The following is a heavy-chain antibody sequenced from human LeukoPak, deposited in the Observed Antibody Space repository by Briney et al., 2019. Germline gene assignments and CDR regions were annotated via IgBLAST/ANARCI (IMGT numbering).Heavy chain of an antibody. J-gene: IGHJ5*02. D-gene: IGHD6-13*01. Sequence: ASVKVSCKASGYTFTGYYMHWVRQAPGQGLEWMGIINPSGGSTSYAQKFQGRVTMTRDMSTSTVYMELSSLRSEDTAVYYCARDAGYSSSWYFGRKKNWFDPWGQGTLVTVSS. CDR2: INPSGGST. CDR1: GYTFTGYY. CDR3: ARDAGYSSSWYFGRKKNWFDP. V-gene: IGHV1-46*01.